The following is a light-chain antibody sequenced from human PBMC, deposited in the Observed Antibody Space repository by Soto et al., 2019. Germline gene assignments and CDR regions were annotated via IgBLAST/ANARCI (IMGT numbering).Light chain of an antibody. J-gene: IGKJ5*01. Sequence: DIQMTQSPSSLSASVGDRVTITCRASQGISNYLAWYQQKPGKVPNLLIYAASTLQSGVPSRFSGSGSGTVFPITISSLPSEVVGSYFFQRYNIPPTFGEGTRLEI. CDR1: QGISNY. V-gene: IGKV1-27*01. CDR3: QRYNIPPT. CDR2: AAS.